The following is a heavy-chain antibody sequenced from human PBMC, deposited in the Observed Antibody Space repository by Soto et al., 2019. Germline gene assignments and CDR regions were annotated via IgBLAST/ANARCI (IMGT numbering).Heavy chain of an antibody. V-gene: IGHV1-18*01. J-gene: IGHJ6*02. CDR2: VNTYNGNT. D-gene: IGHD1-26*01. Sequence: ASVKVSCKASGYTFTEYGFSWVRQGPGQGLEWIGWVNTYNGNTHYAQSLQGRLTMTTDTSTSTAYMELRSLRSDDTAVYYCAIDRQVGRGVVVYYYGMDVWGQGTTVTVSS. CDR1: GYTFTEYG. CDR3: AIDRQVGRGVVVYYYGMDV.